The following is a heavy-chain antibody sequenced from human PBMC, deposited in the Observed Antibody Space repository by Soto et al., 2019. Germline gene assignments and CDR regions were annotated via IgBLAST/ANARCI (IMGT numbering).Heavy chain of an antibody. J-gene: IGHJ4*02. V-gene: IGHV1-46*03. D-gene: IGHD2-21*02. Sequence: AAGKVSLQATGNTFTQDYRPWGLPAPARRLEWMGIINPSGGSTSYAQKFQGRVTMTRDTSTSTVYMELSSLRSEDTAVYYCVRLTVGAPSKELHFDSWFQAPLVTVYS. CDR1: GNTFTQDY. CDR3: VRLTVGAPSKELHFDS. CDR2: INPSGGST.